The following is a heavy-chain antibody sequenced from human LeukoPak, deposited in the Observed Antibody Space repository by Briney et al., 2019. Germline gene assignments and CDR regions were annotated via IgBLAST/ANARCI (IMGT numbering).Heavy chain of an antibody. D-gene: IGHD3-10*01. Sequence: ASVKVSFKASGYTFTNYGISWVRQAPGQGLELMGCISAYNGNTNYAQKLQGRVTMTTDTSTSTAYMELSSLRSEDTAVYYCAANSPGDQYYGSGKRYMDVWGKGTTVTVSS. J-gene: IGHJ6*03. V-gene: IGHV1-18*01. CDR1: GYTFTNYG. CDR3: AANSPGDQYYGSGKRYMDV. CDR2: ISAYNGNT.